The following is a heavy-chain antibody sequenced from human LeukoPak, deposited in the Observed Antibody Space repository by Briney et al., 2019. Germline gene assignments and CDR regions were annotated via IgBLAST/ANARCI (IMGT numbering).Heavy chain of an antibody. J-gene: IGHJ4*02. CDR2: IYSGGST. CDR1: GFTVSSNY. V-gene: IGHV3-53*04. Sequence: GGSLRLSCAASGFTVSSNYMSWVRQAPGKGLEWVSVIYSGGSTYYADSVKGRFTISRHNSKNTLYLQMNSLRAEDTAVYYCARAGYYYDSSGYYYDCWGQGTLVTVSS. D-gene: IGHD3-22*01. CDR3: ARAGYYYDSSGYYYDC.